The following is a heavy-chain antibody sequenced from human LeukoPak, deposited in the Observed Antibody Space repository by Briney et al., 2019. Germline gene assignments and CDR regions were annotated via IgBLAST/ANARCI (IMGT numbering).Heavy chain of an antibody. CDR2: IYYSGST. V-gene: IGHV4-30-4*01. J-gene: IGHJ4*02. CDR1: GGSISSGDYY. D-gene: IGHD2-21*02. CDR3: ASQGSYCGGDCPLDY. Sequence: SETLSLTCTVSGGSISSGDYYWSWIRQPPGKDLEWIGYIYYSGSTYYNPSLKSRVTISVDTSKNQFSLKLSSVTAADTAVYYCASQGSYCGGDCPLDYWGQGTLVTVSS.